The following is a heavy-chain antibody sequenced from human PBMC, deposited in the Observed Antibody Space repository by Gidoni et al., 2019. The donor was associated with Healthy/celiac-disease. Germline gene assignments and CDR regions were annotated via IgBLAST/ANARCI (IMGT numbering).Heavy chain of an antibody. CDR2: ISAYNGNT. J-gene: IGHJ4*02. V-gene: IGHV1-18*01. CDR1: GYTFTSYV. D-gene: IGHD3-10*01. CDR3: ARVVLGSGSYYNVVLYYFDY. Sequence: QVQLVQSGAEVKKPGASVKVSCKASGYTFTSYVISWVRQAPGQGLEWMGWISAYNGNTNYAQKLQGRVTMTTDTSTSTAYMELRSLRSDDTAVYYCARVVLGSGSYYNVVLYYFDYWGQGTLVTVSS.